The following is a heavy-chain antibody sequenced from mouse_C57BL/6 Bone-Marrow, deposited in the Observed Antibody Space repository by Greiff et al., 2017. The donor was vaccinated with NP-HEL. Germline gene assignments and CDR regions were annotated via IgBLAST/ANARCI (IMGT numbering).Heavy chain of an antibody. J-gene: IGHJ1*03. D-gene: IGHD1-1*02. CDR1: GYSFTGYY. Sequence: EVQRVESGPELVKPGASVKISCKASGYSFTGYYMNWVKQSPEKSLEWIGEINPSTGGTTYNQKFKAKATLTVDKSSSTAYMQLKSLTSEDSAVYYCASKHLWEYFDVWGTGTTVTVSS. V-gene: IGHV1-42*01. CDR2: INPSTGGT. CDR3: ASKHLWEYFDV.